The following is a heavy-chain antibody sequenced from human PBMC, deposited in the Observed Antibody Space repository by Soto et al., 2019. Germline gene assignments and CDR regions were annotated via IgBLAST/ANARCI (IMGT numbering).Heavy chain of an antibody. J-gene: IGHJ3*02. V-gene: IGHV1-18*01. CDR2: SSSNNGNA. CDR1: GYILNSYG. D-gene: IGHD3-9*01. Sequence: QLQLVQSGAEVKKPGASVKVSCKAAGYILNSYGIAGMRQAPGQGLEWMGWSSSNNGNAFYADRWQDRVTLGTDTNTAYMERTSLTSDDSAVYYCARDGTLINGFDIWGQGTIVAVSS. CDR3: ARDGTLINGFDI.